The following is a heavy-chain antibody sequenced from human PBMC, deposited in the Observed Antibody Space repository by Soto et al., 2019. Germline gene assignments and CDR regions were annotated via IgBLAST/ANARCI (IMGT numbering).Heavy chain of an antibody. CDR3: AKNSGSGYSEVWYFDL. V-gene: IGHV3-30*18. CDR2: ISYHGSNK. D-gene: IGHD3-22*01. J-gene: IGHJ2*01. CDR1: GFTFSSYG. Sequence: QVQLVESGGGVVQPGRSLRLSCAASGFTFSSYGMHWVRQAPGKGLEWVAVISYHGSNKYYADSVKGRFTISRDNSKNTLYLQMNSLRAEDTAVYYCAKNSGSGYSEVWYFDLWGRGTLVTVSS.